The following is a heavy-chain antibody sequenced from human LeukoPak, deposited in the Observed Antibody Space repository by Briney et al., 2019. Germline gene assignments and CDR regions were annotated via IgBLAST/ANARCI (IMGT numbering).Heavy chain of an antibody. CDR3: AREFKSGYGMWA. CDR1: GFTFSSYN. CDR2: ITSSSDYI. Sequence: GGSLRLSCAASGFTFSSYNMNWVRQAPGKGLEGVSSITSSSDYIYYADSVKGRFTISRDNAENSLHLQMDSLRAEDTAVYYCAREFKSGYGMWAWGQGTLVTVSS. J-gene: IGHJ5*02. V-gene: IGHV3-21*01. D-gene: IGHD5-18*01.